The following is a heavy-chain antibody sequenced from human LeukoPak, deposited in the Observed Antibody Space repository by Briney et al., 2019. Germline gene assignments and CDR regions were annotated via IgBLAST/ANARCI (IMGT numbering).Heavy chain of an antibody. CDR3: ARYLDYGGNSRVFQH. J-gene: IGHJ1*01. Sequence: PSETLSLTCAVYGGSLSAYYWTWIRQPPGKGLEWIGEINHGGSTNYNPSLKSRVTISVDTSKNQFSLKLSSVTAADTAVYYCARYLDYGGNSRVFQHRGQGTLVTVSS. CDR1: GGSLSAYY. CDR2: INHGGST. V-gene: IGHV4-34*01. D-gene: IGHD4-23*01.